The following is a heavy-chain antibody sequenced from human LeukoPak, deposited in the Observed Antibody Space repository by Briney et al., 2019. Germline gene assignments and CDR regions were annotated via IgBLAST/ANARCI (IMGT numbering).Heavy chain of an antibody. CDR1: GFTFSSSA. CDR3: AKCSTSAYTTGWCNWIDP. CDR2: ISNNGGYT. V-gene: IGHV3-23*01. D-gene: IGHD6-19*01. J-gene: IGHJ5*02. Sequence: GGSLRLSCAASGFTFSSSAMSWVRQAPGKGLEWVSAISNNGGYTYYADSVQGQFTISRDNSKSTLCLQMNSLRADDTAVYYCAKCSTSAYTTGWCNWIDPWGQGTLVTVSS.